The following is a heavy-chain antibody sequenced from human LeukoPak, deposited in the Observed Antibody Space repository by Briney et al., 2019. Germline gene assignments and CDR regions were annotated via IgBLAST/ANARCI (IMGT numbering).Heavy chain of an antibody. J-gene: IGHJ4*02. V-gene: IGHV3-7*01. CDR2: IKQDGSDS. CDR1: GFTFSNYW. D-gene: IGHD3-22*01. CDR3: ARDRALYHTRGYYYTEDDY. Sequence: GGSLRLSCTASGFTFSNYWRSWVRQAPGKGLEWVANIKQDGSDSYDVDSVKGRFTNPRDNPKHSLYLQMNSLRAEDTAVYYCARDRALYHTRGYYYTEDDYWGQGTLVTVSA.